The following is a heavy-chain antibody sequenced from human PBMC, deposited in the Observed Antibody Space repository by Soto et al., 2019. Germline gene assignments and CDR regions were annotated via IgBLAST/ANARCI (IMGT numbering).Heavy chain of an antibody. V-gene: IGHV4-4*02. CDR1: GVSLSISSW. CDR3: VHHGGVPYYHDF. CDR2: IFYSGST. D-gene: IGHD2-8*01. Sequence: SDPLSLTCAVSGVSLSISSWWSWVRQPPGKTLEWLGEIFYSGSTKYNPSLNSRVTISADQSKNDFSLRLSSVTAADTAVYYCVHHGGVPYYHDFWGQGMLVTVSS. J-gene: IGHJ4*02.